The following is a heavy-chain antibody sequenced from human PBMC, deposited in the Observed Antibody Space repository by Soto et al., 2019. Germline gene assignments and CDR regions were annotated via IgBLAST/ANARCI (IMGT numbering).Heavy chain of an antibody. Sequence: AAVKVSCKASGGTFSSYAISWVRQAPGQGREWMGGIIPIFGTANYAQKFQGRVTITADESTSTAYMELSSLRSDDTAVYYCARRFEYSSSSGYYYYGMDVWGQGTTVTVSS. V-gene: IGHV1-69*13. D-gene: IGHD6-6*01. CDR1: GGTFSSYA. J-gene: IGHJ6*02. CDR2: IIPIFGTA. CDR3: ARRFEYSSSSGYYYYGMDV.